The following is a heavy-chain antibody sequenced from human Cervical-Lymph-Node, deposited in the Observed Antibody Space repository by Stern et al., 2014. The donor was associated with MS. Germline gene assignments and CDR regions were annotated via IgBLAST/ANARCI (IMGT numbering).Heavy chain of an antibody. V-gene: IGHV5-51*03. CDR1: GFSFTSYC. D-gene: IGHD2-15*01. CDR2: VCPGDSDT. Sequence: EVQLVESGAEVKKSGESLKISCEGSGFSFTSYCIGWVRQMPGKGLQWMGIVCPGDSDTSYSPSFRRQVTISADKSISTANLRWSSLKASDTAIYYCARLAGMKGYLGRRPGSDYYHYAMDVWGQGTTVTVSS. J-gene: IGHJ6*02. CDR3: ARLAGMKGYLGRRPGSDYYHYAMDV.